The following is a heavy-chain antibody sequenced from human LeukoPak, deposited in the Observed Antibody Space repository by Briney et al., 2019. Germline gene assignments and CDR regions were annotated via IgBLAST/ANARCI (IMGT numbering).Heavy chain of an antibody. Sequence: SGTLSLTCGVSGGSVINTNWWTWVRPPPGKGLEGIGEVHLDGRTNYNPSLESRLTMSVDVSENQVSLKLTSVTAADTAVYYCAREGGFYRPLDYSGQGTLVTVSS. CDR3: AREGGFYRPLDY. CDR1: GGSVINTNW. J-gene: IGHJ4*02. D-gene: IGHD3-3*01. V-gene: IGHV4-4*02. CDR2: VHLDGRT.